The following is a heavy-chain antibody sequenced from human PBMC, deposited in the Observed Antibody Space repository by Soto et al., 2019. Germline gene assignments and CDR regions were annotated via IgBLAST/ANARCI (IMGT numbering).Heavy chain of an antibody. CDR2: IYSGGST. CDR1: GFTVSSNY. CDR3: ARDHRKYSGYEGYFDY. Sequence: GGSLRLSCAASGFTVSSNYTSWVRQAPGEGLEWVSVIYSGGSTYYADSVKGRFTISRDNSKNTLYLQMNSLRAEDTAVYYCARDHRKYSGYEGYFDYWGQGTLVTVSS. D-gene: IGHD5-12*01. V-gene: IGHV3-66*01. J-gene: IGHJ4*02.